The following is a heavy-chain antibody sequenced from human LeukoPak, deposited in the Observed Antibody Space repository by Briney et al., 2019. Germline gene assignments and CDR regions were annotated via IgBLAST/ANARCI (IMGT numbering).Heavy chain of an antibody. V-gene: IGHV4-59*01. D-gene: IGHD3-10*01. J-gene: IGHJ6*03. CDR3: ARGLAYYYGSGTLEGYYYYYMDV. CDR2: IYYSGST. CDR1: GGSISSYY. Sequence: RPSETLSLTCTVSGGSISSYYWSWIRQPPGKGLEWIGYIYYSGSTNYNPSLKSRVTISVDTSKNQFSLKLSSVTAADTAVYYCARGLAYYYGSGTLEGYYYYYMDVWGKGTTVTVSS.